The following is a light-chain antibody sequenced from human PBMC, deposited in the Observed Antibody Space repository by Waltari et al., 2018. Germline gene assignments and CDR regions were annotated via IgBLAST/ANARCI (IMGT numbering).Light chain of an antibody. CDR2: AAS. J-gene: IGKJ1*01. Sequence: AIRITQSPSSLSASTGDRVTITCRASQGISTYLAWHQQKPGKAPKLLIYAASTLQSGVPSRFSGSGSGTDFTLTISCLQSEDFATYYCQQYYSYPRTLGQGTKVEI. CDR3: QQYYSYPRT. CDR1: QGISTY. V-gene: IGKV1-8*01.